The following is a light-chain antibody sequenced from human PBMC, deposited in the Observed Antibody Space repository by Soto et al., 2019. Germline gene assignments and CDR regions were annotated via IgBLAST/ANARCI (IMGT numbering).Light chain of an antibody. CDR2: DAS. CDR3: QQRSNWPPWT. Sequence: EIVLTQSPATLSLSPGERATLSCRASQSVSSYLAWYQQKPGQAPRLLIYDASNRATGIPARFSGSGSGTDFTLTISSLEPEDFAVYYWQQRSNWPPWTFGQGTKV. V-gene: IGKV3-11*01. CDR1: QSVSSY. J-gene: IGKJ1*01.